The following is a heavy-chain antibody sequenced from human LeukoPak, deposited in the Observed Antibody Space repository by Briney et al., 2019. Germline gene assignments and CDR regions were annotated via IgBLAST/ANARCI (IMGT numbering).Heavy chain of an antibody. J-gene: IGHJ6*03. V-gene: IGHV4-39*07. CDR2: IYYSGST. CDR1: GGSISSHY. CDR3: ARANYDILGTDYYYYYMDV. Sequence: SETLSLTCTVSGGSISSHYWSWIRQPPGKGLEWIGSIYYSGSTYYNPSLKSRVTISVDTSKNQFSLKLSSVTAADTAVYYCARANYDILGTDYYYYYMDVWGKGTTVTVSS. D-gene: IGHD3-9*01.